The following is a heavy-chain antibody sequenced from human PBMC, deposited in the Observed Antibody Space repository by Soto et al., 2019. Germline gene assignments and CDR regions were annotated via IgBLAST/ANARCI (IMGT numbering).Heavy chain of an antibody. Sequence: GASVKVSCKASGGTFSSYAISWVRQAPGQGLEWMGGIIPIFGTANYAQKFQGRVTITADESTSTGYMELSSLRSEDTAVYYCARDEQWLVRGKYNWFDPWGQGTLVTVSS. CDR3: ARDEQWLVRGKYNWFDP. D-gene: IGHD6-19*01. J-gene: IGHJ5*02. CDR2: IIPIFGTA. CDR1: GGTFSSYA. V-gene: IGHV1-69*13.